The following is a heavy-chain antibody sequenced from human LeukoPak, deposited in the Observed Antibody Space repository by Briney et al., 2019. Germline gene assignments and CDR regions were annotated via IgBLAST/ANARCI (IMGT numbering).Heavy chain of an antibody. J-gene: IGHJ3*02. Sequence: SETLSLTCTVSGGSISRYYWSWIRQSAGKGLEWIGRIYASGSSGNTKYNPSLKSRVTISLDTSKNRFSLEVNSVTAADTAVYYCARDRDLRPHTSFDIWGQGTLVTVSP. CDR3: ARDRDLRPHTSFDI. CDR2: IYASGSSGNT. V-gene: IGHV4-4*07. D-gene: IGHD2-21*01. CDR1: GGSISRYY.